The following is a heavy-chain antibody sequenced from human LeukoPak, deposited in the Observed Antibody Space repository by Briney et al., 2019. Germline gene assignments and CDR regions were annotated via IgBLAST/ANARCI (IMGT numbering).Heavy chain of an antibody. CDR1: RGTFSSYA. V-gene: IGHV1-69*13. J-gene: IGHJ5*02. Sequence: GASVKVSCKASRGTFSSYAISWVRQAPGQGLEWMGGIIPIFGKANYAQKFQGRVTITADESTSTAYMELSSLRSEDTAVYYCARVAGGRYCSSTSCYMRGWFDHWGQGTLVTVSS. CDR2: IIPIFGKA. CDR3: ARVAGGRYCSSTSCYMRGWFDH. D-gene: IGHD2-2*02.